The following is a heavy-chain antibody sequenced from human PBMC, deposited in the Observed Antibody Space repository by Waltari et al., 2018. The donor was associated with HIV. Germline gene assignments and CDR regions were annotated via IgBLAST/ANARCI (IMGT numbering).Heavy chain of an antibody. Sequence: QVQLVESGGGVVQPGRSLRLSCAASGFTFSSYGMHWVRQAPGNGLEWVAVIWYDGSNKYYADSVKGRFTISRDNSKNTLYRQMNSLRAEDTAVYYCARDNSGYFDYWGQGTLVTVSS. CDR2: IWYDGSNK. CDR1: GFTFSSYG. V-gene: IGHV3-33*01. D-gene: IGHD7-27*01. J-gene: IGHJ4*02. CDR3: ARDNSGYFDY.